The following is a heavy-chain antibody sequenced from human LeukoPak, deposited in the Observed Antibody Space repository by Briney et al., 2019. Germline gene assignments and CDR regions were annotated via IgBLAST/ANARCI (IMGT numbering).Heavy chain of an antibody. CDR2: IYSGGST. J-gene: IGHJ4*02. CDR1: GFTVSSNY. Sequence: GGSLRLSCAASGFTVSSNYMSWVRQAPGKGLEWVSVIYSGGSTYYADSVKGRFTISRDNAKNSLYLQVDSLTAEDTAVYYCARAGVDTSGYYYQGFDYWGQGTLVTVSS. D-gene: IGHD3-3*01. V-gene: IGHV3-53*01. CDR3: ARAGVDTSGYYYQGFDY.